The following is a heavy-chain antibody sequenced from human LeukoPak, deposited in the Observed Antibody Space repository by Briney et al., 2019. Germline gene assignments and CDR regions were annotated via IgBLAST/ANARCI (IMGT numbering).Heavy chain of an antibody. CDR3: AREIFWSGYYSNLHFDY. CDR1: GFAFSSYA. CDR2: LSASGGIT. D-gene: IGHD3-3*01. V-gene: IGHV3-23*01. Sequence: GGSLRLSCAASGFAFSSYAMSWVRQAPGKGLEWVSGLSASGGITYYADSVKGRFTISRDNAKNSLYLQMNSLRAEDTAVYYCAREIFWSGYYSNLHFDYWGQGTLVTVSS. J-gene: IGHJ4*02.